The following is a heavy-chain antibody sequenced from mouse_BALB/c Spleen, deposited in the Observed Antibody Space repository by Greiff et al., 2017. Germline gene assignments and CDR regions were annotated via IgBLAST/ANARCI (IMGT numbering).Heavy chain of an antibody. Sequence: EVQLQQSGPELEKPGASVKISCKASGYSFTGYNMNWVKQSNGKSLEWIGNIDPYYGGTSYNQKFKGKATLTVDKSSNTAYLQLSSLTSEDTAVYYCASPYDGYSAWFAYWGQGTLVTVSA. J-gene: IGHJ3*01. V-gene: IGHV1-39*01. CDR3: ASPYDGYSAWFAY. CDR2: IDPYYGGT. CDR1: GYSFTGYN. D-gene: IGHD2-3*01.